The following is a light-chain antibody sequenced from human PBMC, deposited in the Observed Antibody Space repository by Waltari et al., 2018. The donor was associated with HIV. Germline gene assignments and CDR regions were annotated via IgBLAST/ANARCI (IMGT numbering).Light chain of an antibody. J-gene: IGKJ3*01. Sequence: DIQLTQSPSFLSASVGDRVTITCRASQGISNFLAWYQQQPGKPPKLLVYAASTLKSGVPSRFSGSGSGTEFTLTISSLQPEDFATYFCQQLSSYPPTVGPGTKVDIK. CDR1: QGISNF. CDR3: QQLSSYPPT. CDR2: AAS. V-gene: IGKV1-9*01.